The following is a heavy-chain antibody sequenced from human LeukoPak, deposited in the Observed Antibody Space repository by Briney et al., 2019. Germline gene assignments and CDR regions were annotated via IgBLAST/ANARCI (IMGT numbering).Heavy chain of an antibody. Sequence: PGGSLRLSCAASGFTFSSYEMNWVRQAPGKGLEWVSYISSSGSTIYHADSVKGRFTISRDNAKNSLYLQMNSLRAEDTAVYYCASGITMINYYWGQGTLVTVSS. D-gene: IGHD3-22*01. J-gene: IGHJ4*02. CDR3: ASGITMINYY. V-gene: IGHV3-48*03. CDR1: GFTFSSYE. CDR2: ISSSGSTI.